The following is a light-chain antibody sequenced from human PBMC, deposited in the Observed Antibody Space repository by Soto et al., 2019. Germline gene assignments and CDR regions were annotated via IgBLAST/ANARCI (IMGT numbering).Light chain of an antibody. V-gene: IGLV2-23*02. Sequence: QSALAQPASVSGSPGQSITISCTGSSSDVGSHDLVSWYQHHPGKAPQLIIYDVSKRPSGVSNRFSGSKSGSTASLTVSGLQAEDEAGYYCSSYAVTNIFVFGTGTKVTVL. CDR2: DVS. J-gene: IGLJ1*01. CDR3: SSYAVTNIFV. CDR1: SSDVGSHDL.